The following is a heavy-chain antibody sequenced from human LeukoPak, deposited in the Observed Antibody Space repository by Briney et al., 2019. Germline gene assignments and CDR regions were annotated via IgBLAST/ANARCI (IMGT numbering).Heavy chain of an antibody. Sequence: EASVKVSCKASGYTFTSYYMHWVRQAPGQGLEWMGIINPSGGSTSYAQKFQGRVTMTRDTSTSTVYMELSSLRSEDTAVYYCARDNPGLTDTDAFDIWGQGTMVTVSS. CDR3: ARDNPGLTDTDAFDI. V-gene: IGHV1-46*01. D-gene: IGHD1-14*01. J-gene: IGHJ3*02. CDR1: GYTFTSYY. CDR2: INPSGGST.